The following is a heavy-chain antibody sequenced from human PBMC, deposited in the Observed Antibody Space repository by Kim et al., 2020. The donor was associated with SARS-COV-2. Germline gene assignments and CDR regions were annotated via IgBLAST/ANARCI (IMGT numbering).Heavy chain of an antibody. CDR3: ARGRWRGLFDY. D-gene: IGHD4-17*01. V-gene: IGHV4-31*03. CDR1: GGSISSGGYY. J-gene: IGHJ4*02. CDR2: INYIGGT. Sequence: SETLSLTCTVSGGSISSGGYYWSWIRKHPGKGLGGMGYINYIGGTYYNPSLKSRVTISVDTSKNQFSLKLSSVTAADTAVYYCARGRWRGLFDYWGQGTLVTVSS.